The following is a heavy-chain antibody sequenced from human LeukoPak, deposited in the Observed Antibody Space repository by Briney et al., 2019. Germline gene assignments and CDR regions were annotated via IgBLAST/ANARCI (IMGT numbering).Heavy chain of an antibody. Sequence: GGSLRLSCAASGFTFSSYSMNWVRQAPGKGLEWLSYISSSNSPIYYTDSVKGRSTISRDNAKNSVYLQMNSLRAEDTAVYYCARGYYYGMDVWGQGTMVTVSS. CDR3: ARGYYYGMDV. CDR1: GFTFSSYS. J-gene: IGHJ6*02. CDR2: ISSSNSPI. V-gene: IGHV3-48*04.